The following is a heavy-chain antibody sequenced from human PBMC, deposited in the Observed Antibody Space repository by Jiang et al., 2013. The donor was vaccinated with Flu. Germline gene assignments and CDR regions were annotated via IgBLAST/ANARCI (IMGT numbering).Heavy chain of an antibody. CDR1: GFTFRNYA. D-gene: IGHD2-2*03. Sequence: QLVESGGGLVQPGGSLRLSCAASGFTFRNYAMTWVRQAPGKGLEWVSAISGSGGSTDYADSVKGRFTISRDNSKNTLYLQMNSLRAEDTAAYYCAKDPWESTGYVGKYFDYWGQGTQVTVSS. CDR2: ISGSGGST. CDR3: AKDPWESTGYVGKYFDY. V-gene: IGHV3-23*04. J-gene: IGHJ4*02.